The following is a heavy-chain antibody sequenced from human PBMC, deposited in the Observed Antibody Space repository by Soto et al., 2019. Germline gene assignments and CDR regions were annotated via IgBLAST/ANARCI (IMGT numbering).Heavy chain of an antibody. Sequence: PGGSLRLSSAASGFTFSSYGMHWVRQAPGKGLEWVAVISYDGSNKYYADSVKCRCTISRDNSKNTLYLQMNNLRTEDTAVYYCAKGGGNTGNTPIYWGQGTLV. J-gene: IGHJ1*01. CDR3: AKGGGNTGNTPIY. CDR2: ISYDGSNK. D-gene: IGHD2-15*01. V-gene: IGHV3-30*18. CDR1: GFTFSSYG.